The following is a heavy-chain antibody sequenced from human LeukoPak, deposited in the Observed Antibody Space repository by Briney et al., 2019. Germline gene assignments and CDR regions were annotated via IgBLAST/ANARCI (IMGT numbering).Heavy chain of an antibody. J-gene: IGHJ4*02. CDR3: ARLGLHGSGTYYFFDH. Sequence: ASAKVSCKASGQSRTGYLIDWVRQASGQCLEWVGRTDPNTGDTIYAQNFQGRVTVTSATSISTAYMELSRLTSDDTAVYFCARLGLHGSGTYYFFDHWGQGTLVTVPS. D-gene: IGHD3-10*01. CDR1: GQSRTGYL. CDR2: TDPNTGDT. V-gene: IGHV1-2*06.